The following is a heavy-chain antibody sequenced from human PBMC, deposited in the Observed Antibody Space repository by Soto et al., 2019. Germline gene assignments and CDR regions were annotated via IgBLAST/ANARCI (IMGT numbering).Heavy chain of an antibody. J-gene: IGHJ4*02. CDR3: AKDYDILTGYIDY. Sequence: GSLRLSCAASGFTFSSYAMSWVRQAPGKGLEWVSAIRGSGGSTYYADSVTGRFTISRDNSKNTLYLQMNSLRAEDTAVYYCAKDYDILTGYIDYWGQGTLVTVSS. CDR1: GFTFSSYA. CDR2: IRGSGGST. V-gene: IGHV3-23*01. D-gene: IGHD3-9*01.